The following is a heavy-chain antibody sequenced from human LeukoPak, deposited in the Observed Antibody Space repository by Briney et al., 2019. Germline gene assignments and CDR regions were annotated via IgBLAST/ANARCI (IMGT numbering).Heavy chain of an antibody. Sequence: PSETLSLTCTVSGGSISSYYWSWIRQPPGKGLEWIGYIYYSGSTNYNPSLKSRVTISVDTSKNQFSLKLSSVTAADTAVYYCAKSIFDYSCYYYYMDVWGKGTTVTVSS. CDR2: IYYSGST. J-gene: IGHJ6*03. CDR3: AKSIFDYSCYYYYMDV. D-gene: IGHD3-3*01. CDR1: GGSISSYY. V-gene: IGHV4-59*01.